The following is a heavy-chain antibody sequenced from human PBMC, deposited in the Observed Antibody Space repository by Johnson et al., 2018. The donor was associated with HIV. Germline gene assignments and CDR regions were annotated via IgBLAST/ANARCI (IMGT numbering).Heavy chain of an antibody. J-gene: IGHJ3*02. CDR1: GFTFSTYG. CDR2: IWYDGTNK. CDR3: AKLRWAPRAFDI. Sequence: QVQLVESGGGVVQPGRSLRLSCAASGFTFSTYGMHWVRQAPGKGLAWVAIIWYDGTNKYYADSVKGRFTISRDNSKNTLFLQMNSLRAEDTAVYYCAKLRWAPRAFDIWGQGTMVTVSS. D-gene: IGHD4-23*01. V-gene: IGHV3-33*06.